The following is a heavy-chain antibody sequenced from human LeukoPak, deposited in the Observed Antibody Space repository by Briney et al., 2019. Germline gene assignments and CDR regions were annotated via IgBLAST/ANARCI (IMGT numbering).Heavy chain of an antibody. CDR2: INPNSGGT. CDR3: AREPHYYDSSGYKRAYYFDY. CDR1: GYTFTGYY. D-gene: IGHD3-22*01. J-gene: IGHJ4*02. Sequence: ASVKVSCKASGYTFTGYYTHWVRQAPGQGLEWMGWINPNSGGTNYAQKFQGRVTMTRDTSISTAYMELSRLRSDDTAVYYCAREPHYYDSSGYKRAYYFDYWGQGTLVTVSS. V-gene: IGHV1-2*02.